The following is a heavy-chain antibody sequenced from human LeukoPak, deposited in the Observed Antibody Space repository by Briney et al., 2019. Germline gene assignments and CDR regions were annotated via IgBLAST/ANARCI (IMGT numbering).Heavy chain of an antibody. CDR3: ARDLRVAVAGPGWFDP. V-gene: IGHV1-69*06. CDR2: IIPLVSTA. D-gene: IGHD6-19*01. J-gene: IGHJ5*02. CDR1: GGTFSSYA. Sequence: ASVKVSCKASGGTFSSYAISWVRQAPGQGLEWMGGIIPLVSTANYAQKFQGRVTITADKSTSTAYMELSSLRSEDTAVYYCARDLRVAVAGPGWFDPWGQGTLVTVSS.